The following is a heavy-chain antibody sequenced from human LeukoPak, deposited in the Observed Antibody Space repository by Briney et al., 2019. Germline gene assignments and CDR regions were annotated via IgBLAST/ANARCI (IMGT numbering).Heavy chain of an antibody. CDR3: ATSTRSSGPAFDI. CDR1: VGSISSYY. D-gene: IGHD1-26*01. Sequence: SETLSLTCTVSVGSISSYYWTWIRQPPAKERGWIGYVYYTGSTNYNPSPKSRVTISVDTYKHQFSLNLSSVTAADPAVYYCATSTRSSGPAFDIWGQGTVVTVSS. V-gene: IGHV4-59*08. CDR2: VYYTGST. J-gene: IGHJ3*02.